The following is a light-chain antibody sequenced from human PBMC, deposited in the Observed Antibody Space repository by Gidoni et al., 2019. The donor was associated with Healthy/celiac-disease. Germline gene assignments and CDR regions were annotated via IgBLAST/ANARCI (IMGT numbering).Light chain of an antibody. CDR2: AAS. V-gene: IGKV1-39*01. Sequence: DIQMTQSPSSLSASVGTRFTITCRASQSISSYLNWYQQKPGKAPKLLIYAASSLQSGVPSRFSGSGSGTDFTLTISSLQPEDFATYYCQQSYSTPRDFGPGTKVDIK. J-gene: IGKJ3*01. CDR3: QQSYSTPRD. CDR1: QSISSY.